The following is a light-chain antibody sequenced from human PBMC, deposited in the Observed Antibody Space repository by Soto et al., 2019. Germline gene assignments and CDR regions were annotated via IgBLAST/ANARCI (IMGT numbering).Light chain of an antibody. CDR2: EVT. Sequence: QSALTQPASVSGSPGQSITISCTGTSSDVVSYNLVSWYQQHPGKAPKLLIYEVTNRPSGVSNRFSGSKSGNTASLTISGLQAEDEADYYCSSYTSSSSLPFGGGTKLTVL. J-gene: IGLJ2*01. CDR3: SSYTSSSSLP. CDR1: SSDVVSYNL. V-gene: IGLV2-14*02.